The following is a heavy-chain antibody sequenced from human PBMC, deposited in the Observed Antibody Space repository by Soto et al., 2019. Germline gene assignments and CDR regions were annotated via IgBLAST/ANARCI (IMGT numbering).Heavy chain of an antibody. CDR1: GLTVTSNY. D-gene: IGHD1-26*01. CDR2: VYADSSS. CDR3: ARVLRSGISGYAFDI. Sequence: PGGSLRLSCAASGLTVTSNYMTWVRQAPGKGLEWVSLVYADSSSYYADSVKGRFSISRDNSKNTVSLQMNSLRVEDTAVYFCARVLRSGISGYAFDIWGQGTMVTVSS. J-gene: IGHJ3*02. V-gene: IGHV3-66*01.